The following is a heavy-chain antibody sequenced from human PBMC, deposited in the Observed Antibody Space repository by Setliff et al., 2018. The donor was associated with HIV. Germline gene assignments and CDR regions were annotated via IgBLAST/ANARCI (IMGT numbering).Heavy chain of an antibody. CDR1: GETFNNCA. V-gene: IGHV1-69*05. J-gene: IGHJ6*02. Sequence: SVKVSCKASGETFNNCAVPWVRQAPGQWLEWMGGSISLFGTTNYAQTFQERVSITRDMSTSTAYRELSSLTSEDTAVYYCARGPPRDILTGYYKWGRETYYYYYGMDVWGQGTTVTVSS. CDR2: SISLFGTT. D-gene: IGHD3-9*01. CDR3: ARGPPRDILTGYYKWGRETYYYYYGMDV.